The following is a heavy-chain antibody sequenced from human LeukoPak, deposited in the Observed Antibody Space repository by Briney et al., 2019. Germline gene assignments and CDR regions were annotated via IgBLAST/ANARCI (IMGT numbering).Heavy chain of an antibody. V-gene: IGHV3-20*01. J-gene: IGHJ5*02. Sequence: RGSLRLSCEASGFTFEDYGMNWVRQAPGKGLEWVSGINWNGGRTDYADSVKGRFTISRDNAKNSLYLQMNSLRAEDSALYHCARDPLKYCSNIHCYHWFDPWGQGTLVIVSS. CDR3: ARDPLKYCSNIHCYHWFDP. CDR2: INWNGGRT. CDR1: GFTFEDYG. D-gene: IGHD2-2*01.